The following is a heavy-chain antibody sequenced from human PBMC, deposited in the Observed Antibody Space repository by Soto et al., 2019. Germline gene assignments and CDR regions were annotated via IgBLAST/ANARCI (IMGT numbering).Heavy chain of an antibody. Sequence: LRLSCAASGFTFSNSALRWVRQAPGKGLEWVSSITDSGVSTYYTDSVKGRFTISRDNSRNTLYVQMNSLRADDTAVYYCVAGQYFDYWGKGTLVTVSS. CDR2: ITDSGVST. J-gene: IGHJ4*02. V-gene: IGHV3-23*01. D-gene: IGHD3-10*01. CDR3: VAGQYFDY. CDR1: GFTFSNSA.